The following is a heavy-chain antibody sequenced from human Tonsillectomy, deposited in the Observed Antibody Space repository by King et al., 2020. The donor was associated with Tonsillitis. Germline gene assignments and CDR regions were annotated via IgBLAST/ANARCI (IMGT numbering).Heavy chain of an antibody. V-gene: IGHV3-53*01. CDR2: MYSGGST. Sequence: VQLVASGGGLIHPGGSLRLSCAASGFIVSSNYMSWVRQAPGKGLEWVSVMYSGGSTYYADSVKGRFTVSRDNSKNTLYLQMNSMRAEDTAVYYCARDKTSSSWWGYMDVWGKGTTVTVSS. CDR1: GFIVSSNY. J-gene: IGHJ6*03. CDR3: ARDKTSSSWWGYMDV. D-gene: IGHD6-13*01.